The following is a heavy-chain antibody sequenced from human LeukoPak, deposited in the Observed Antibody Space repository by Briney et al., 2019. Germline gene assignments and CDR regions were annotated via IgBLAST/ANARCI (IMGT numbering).Heavy chain of an antibody. J-gene: IGHJ4*02. CDR3: ARAPITSPFYFDY. D-gene: IGHD2-2*01. Sequence: TVGSLRLSCTASGFAFAEHGMSWVRQVPGKGLEWVSGINWSGGSTGYADPLRGRFTISRDNAKNSLYLQMDSLRAEDTALYYCARAPITSPFYFDYWGQGTLVTVSS. CDR1: GFAFAEHG. V-gene: IGHV3-20*04. CDR2: INWSGGST.